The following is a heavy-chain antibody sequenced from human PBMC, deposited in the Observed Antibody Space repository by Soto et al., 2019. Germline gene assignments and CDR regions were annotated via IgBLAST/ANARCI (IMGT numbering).Heavy chain of an antibody. V-gene: IGHV3-23*01. CDR1: GFSFDRYA. CDR2: ISGSDGST. CDR3: AKDRRYNWNDDSHRFYYYMDV. D-gene: IGHD1-20*01. J-gene: IGHJ6*03. Sequence: EVQLLESGGGLVQPGGSLRLSCAASGFSFDRYAMNWVRQAPGKGLEWVSTISGSDGSTYYADSVKGRFTTSRDNSKNTLFLQLNSLRCEDTAVYYCAKDRRYNWNDDSHRFYYYMDVWGKGTRISVSS.